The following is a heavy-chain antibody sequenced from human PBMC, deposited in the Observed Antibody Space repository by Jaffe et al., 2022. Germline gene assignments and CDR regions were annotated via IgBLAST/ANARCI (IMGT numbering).Heavy chain of an antibody. CDR1: GFTFSTYR. V-gene: IGHV3-48*01. Sequence: EVQLVESGGGLVQPGGSLRLSCAASGFTFSTYRMNWVRQAPGKGLEWVSYISTSSSTIYYADSVKGRFTISRDNAKNSLYLQMNSLRAEDTAVYYCARDLYSQALDFQHWGQGTLVTVSS. D-gene: IGHD2-2*02. J-gene: IGHJ1*01. CDR3: ARDLYSQALDFQH. CDR2: ISTSSSTI.